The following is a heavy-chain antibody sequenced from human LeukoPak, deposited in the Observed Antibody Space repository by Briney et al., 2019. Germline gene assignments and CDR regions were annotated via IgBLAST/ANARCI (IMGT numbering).Heavy chain of an antibody. V-gene: IGHV3-13*01. CDR3: ARTVGNYYYYMDV. D-gene: IGHD1-14*01. J-gene: IGHJ6*03. CDR2: IGTSGDT. Sequence: GGSRRLSCAASGFTFSNYDMHWVRQAAGKGLEWVSGIGTSGDTYYSGSVKGRFTISRENARNSLYLQMSSLSAGDTAVYYCARTVGNYYYYMDVWGKGTTVTVSS. CDR1: GFTFSNYD.